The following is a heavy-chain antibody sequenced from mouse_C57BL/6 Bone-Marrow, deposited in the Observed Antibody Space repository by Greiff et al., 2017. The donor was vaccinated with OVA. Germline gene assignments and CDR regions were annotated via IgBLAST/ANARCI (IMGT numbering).Heavy chain of an antibody. Sequence: QVQLKQPGAELVMPGASVKLSCKASGYTFTSYWMHWVKQRPGQGLEWIGEIDPSDSYTNYNQKFKGKSTLTVDKSSSTAYMQLSSLTSEDSAVYYCAREETTVVRDYYAMDYWGQGTSVTVSS. J-gene: IGHJ4*01. CDR2: IDPSDSYT. V-gene: IGHV1-69*01. CDR1: GYTFTSYW. D-gene: IGHD1-1*01. CDR3: AREETTVVRDYYAMDY.